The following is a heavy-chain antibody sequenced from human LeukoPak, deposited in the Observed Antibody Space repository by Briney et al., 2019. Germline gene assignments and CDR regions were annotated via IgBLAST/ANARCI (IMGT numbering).Heavy chain of an antibody. CDR1: GFTFSSYA. Sequence: PGGSLRLSCAASGFTFSSYAMRWVRQAPGKGLGWVSTSSGSGGSSYYADSVKGRFTISRDNSRNTRYLQMNSLRPEDTAIYYCAKVGHYDNSGYVDYWGQGTLVTVSS. CDR3: AKVGHYDNSGYVDY. D-gene: IGHD3-22*01. J-gene: IGHJ4*02. CDR2: SSGSGGSS. V-gene: IGHV3-23*01.